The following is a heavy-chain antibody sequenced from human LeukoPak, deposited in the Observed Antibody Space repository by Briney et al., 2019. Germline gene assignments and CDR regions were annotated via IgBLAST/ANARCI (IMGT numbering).Heavy chain of an antibody. J-gene: IGHJ4*02. CDR1: GYTFTSYG. CDR3: ARDLSTVTTDYFDY. Sequence: ASVKVSCKTSGYTFTSYGIIWVRQAPGQGLEWMGWISAYNGNTNYAQKLQGRVTMTTDTSTNTAYMELRSLRSDDTAVYYCARDLSTVTTDYFDYWGQGTLVTVSS. CDR2: ISAYNGNT. D-gene: IGHD4-17*01. V-gene: IGHV1-18*01.